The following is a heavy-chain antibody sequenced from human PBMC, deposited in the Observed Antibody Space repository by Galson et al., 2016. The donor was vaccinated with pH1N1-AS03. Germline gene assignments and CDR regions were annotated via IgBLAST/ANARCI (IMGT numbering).Heavy chain of an antibody. Sequence: SVKVSCKASGYTFTSYYIHWVRQAPGQGREWMGIINPSDGNTNYAQKLQGRVTMTRDTSTSTVDMELSSLRSDDTALYYCARVAAGLTGYYYAIDVWGQGTTVTVSS. CDR1: GYTFTSYY. D-gene: IGHD4/OR15-4a*01. J-gene: IGHJ6*02. V-gene: IGHV1-46*01. CDR3: ARVAAGLTGYYYAIDV. CDR2: INPSDGNT.